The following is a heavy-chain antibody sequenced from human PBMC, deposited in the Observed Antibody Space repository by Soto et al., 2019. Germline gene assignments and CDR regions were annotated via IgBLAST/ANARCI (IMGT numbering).Heavy chain of an antibody. Sequence: QVQLVESGGGVVQPGRSLSLSCAASGFTFSNYAIHWVRQAPGKGLEWVSVIWSDGSNKYYTDSVKGRFTISRDNSKNTVQLQMNSLRAEDTAVYYCARDQTGSYPYNWFDPGGQGTLVTVSS. CDR2: IWSDGSNK. V-gene: IGHV3-33*01. J-gene: IGHJ5*02. CDR3: ARDQTGSYPYNWFDP. CDR1: GFTFSNYA. D-gene: IGHD1-26*01.